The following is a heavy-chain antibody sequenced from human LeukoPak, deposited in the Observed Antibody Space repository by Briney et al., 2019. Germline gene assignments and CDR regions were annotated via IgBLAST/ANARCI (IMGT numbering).Heavy chain of an antibody. V-gene: IGHV3-30*18. CDR1: GFTFSSYG. Sequence: PGGSLRLSCAASGFTFSSYGMHWVRQAPGKGLEWVAVISYDGSNKYYADSVKGRFTISRDNSKNTLYLQMNSLRAEDTAVYYCAKTTGYYTGDFDYWGQGTLVTVSS. D-gene: IGHD3/OR15-3a*01. J-gene: IGHJ4*02. CDR2: ISYDGSNK. CDR3: AKTTGYYTGDFDY.